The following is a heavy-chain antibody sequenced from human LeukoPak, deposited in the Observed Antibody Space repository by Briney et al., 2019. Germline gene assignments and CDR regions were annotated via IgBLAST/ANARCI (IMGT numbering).Heavy chain of an antibody. CDR3: AKGLRPYYYGSYYYYGMDV. J-gene: IGHJ6*02. V-gene: IGHV3-30*18. CDR2: ISYDGSNK. Sequence: GGSLRLSCAASGFTFSSYGMHWVRQAPGKGLEWVAVISYDGSNKYYADSVKGRFTISRDNSKNTLYLQMNSLRAEDTAVYYCAKGLRPYYYGSYYYYGMDVWGQGTTVTVSS. CDR1: GFTFSSYG. D-gene: IGHD3-10*01.